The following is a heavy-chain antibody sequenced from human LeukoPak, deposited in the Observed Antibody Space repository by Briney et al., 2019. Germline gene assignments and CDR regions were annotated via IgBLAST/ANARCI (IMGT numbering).Heavy chain of an antibody. CDR1: GDSISNINYY. J-gene: IGHJ3*02. V-gene: IGHV4-61*05. CDR3: ASAYGSDAFDI. CDR2: IYYSGST. D-gene: IGHD3-10*01. Sequence: SETLSLTCTVSGDSISNINYYWGWIRQPPGKGLEWIGYIYYSGSTNYNPSLKSRVTISVDTSKNQFSLKLSSVTAADTAVYYCASAYGSDAFDIWGQGTMVTVSS.